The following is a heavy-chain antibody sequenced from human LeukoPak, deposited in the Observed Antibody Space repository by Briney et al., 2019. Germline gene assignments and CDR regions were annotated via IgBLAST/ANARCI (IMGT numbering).Heavy chain of an antibody. CDR1: GGSISSGSYY. CDR3: AAQGGATDY. Sequence: SETLSLTCTVSGGSISSGSYYWSWIRQPAGKGLEWIGRIYTSGSTNYNPSLKSRVTISGDTSKNQFSLKLSSVTAADTAVYYCAAQGGATDYWGQGTLVTVS. V-gene: IGHV4-61*02. J-gene: IGHJ4*02. CDR2: IYTSGST. D-gene: IGHD1-26*01.